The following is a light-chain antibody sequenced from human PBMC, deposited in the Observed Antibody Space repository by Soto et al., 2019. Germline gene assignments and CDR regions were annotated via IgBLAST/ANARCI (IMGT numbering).Light chain of an antibody. CDR2: GAS. CDR1: QTISGH. CDR3: QQSYRISPMT. V-gene: IGKV1-39*01. Sequence: IQMPQSPPSLCASVGARVSITCKSSQTISGHLNWYQQXPGKARXLXXHGASSLQSGVPSRFSGSGSGTDFTLTISSLQTEDYANYYGQQSYRISPMTFAQGTRLEI. J-gene: IGKJ5*01.